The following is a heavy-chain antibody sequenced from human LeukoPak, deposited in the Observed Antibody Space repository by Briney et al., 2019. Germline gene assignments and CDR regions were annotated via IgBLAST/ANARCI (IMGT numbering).Heavy chain of an antibody. Sequence: PGGSLRLSCAASGFTFSDYSMNGVRQAPGQGLEWVSPISSSGGYIYYADSVKGRFTISRDNAKNSVYLQMNSLRAEDTAVYYCARDQDPYVVATIDFDYWGQGTLVTVSS. CDR3: ARDQDPYVVATIDFDY. CDR2: ISSSGGYI. V-gene: IGHV3-21*06. J-gene: IGHJ4*02. D-gene: IGHD5-12*01. CDR1: GFTFSDYS.